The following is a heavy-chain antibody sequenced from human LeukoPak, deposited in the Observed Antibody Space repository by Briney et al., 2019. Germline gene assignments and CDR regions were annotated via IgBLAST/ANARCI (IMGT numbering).Heavy chain of an antibody. V-gene: IGHV5-51*01. CDR3: ARHGDSNWYFDY. J-gene: IGHJ4*02. CDR1: GYSFTSHW. CDR2: IYPGDSDT. D-gene: IGHD6-13*01. Sequence: GESLKISCKGSGYSFTSHWIAWVRQMPGKGLGWMGIIYPGDSDTTYSPSFQGQVTISADKSISTAYLQWSSLKASDTAMYYCARHGDSNWYFDYWGQGTLVTVSS.